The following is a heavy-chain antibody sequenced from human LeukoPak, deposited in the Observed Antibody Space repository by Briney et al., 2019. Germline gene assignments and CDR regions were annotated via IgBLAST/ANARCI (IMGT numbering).Heavy chain of an antibody. D-gene: IGHD2-21*02. V-gene: IGHV4-61*01. Sequence: PSETLSLTCTVSGGSVNSDSYYWSWIRQPPGKGLEWIGYVYYSGSTNYNPALKSRVTISVDTSKNQFSLRLNSVTTADTAVYFCARVLGVTGPYYFDYWGQGSLVTVSS. CDR2: VYYSGST. CDR3: ARVLGVTGPYYFDY. CDR1: GGSVNSDSYY. J-gene: IGHJ4*02.